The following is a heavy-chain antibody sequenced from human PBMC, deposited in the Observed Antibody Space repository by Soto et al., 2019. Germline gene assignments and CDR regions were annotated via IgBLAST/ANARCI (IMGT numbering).Heavy chain of an antibody. J-gene: IGHJ4*02. D-gene: IGHD6-6*01. CDR1: GFTFSSYG. CDR3: ARDSSSNYFDY. V-gene: IGHV3-33*01. Sequence: QPGGSLRLSCAASGFTFSSYGMHWVRQAPGKGLEWVAVIWYDGSNKYYADSVKGRFTISRDNSKNTLYLQMNSLRAEDTAVYYCARDSSSNYFDYWGQGTLVTVSS. CDR2: IWYDGSNK.